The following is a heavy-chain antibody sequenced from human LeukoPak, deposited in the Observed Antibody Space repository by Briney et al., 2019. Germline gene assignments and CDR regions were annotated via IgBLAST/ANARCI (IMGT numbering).Heavy chain of an antibody. J-gene: IGHJ5*02. Sequence: GASVKVSCEASGYTFTSYGISWVRQAPGQGLEWMGWISAYNGNTNYAQKLQGRVTMTTDTSTSTAYMELRSLRSDDTAVYYCARRVGATGNNWFDPWGQGTLVTVSS. CDR2: ISAYNGNT. CDR1: GYTFTSYG. D-gene: IGHD1-26*01. V-gene: IGHV1-18*01. CDR3: ARRVGATGNNWFDP.